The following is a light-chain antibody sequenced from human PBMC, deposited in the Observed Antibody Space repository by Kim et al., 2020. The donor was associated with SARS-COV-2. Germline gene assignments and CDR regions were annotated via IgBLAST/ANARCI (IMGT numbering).Light chain of an antibody. J-gene: IGLJ3*02. V-gene: IGLV4-69*01. CDR3: QTWDTGIRV. Sequence: ASVKRTCTLSGGHSSDVIAWHQHQPGKCRGYLMNLSSAGSHIKGDGIPDRFSGSGSGAERYRAISGRQSEDEADYYGQTWDTGIRVFGGGTQLTVL. CDR2: LSSAGSH. CDR1: GGHSSDV.